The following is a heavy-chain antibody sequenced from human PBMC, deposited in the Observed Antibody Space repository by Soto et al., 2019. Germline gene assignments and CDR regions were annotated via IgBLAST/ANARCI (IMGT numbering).Heavy chain of an antibody. D-gene: IGHD1-1*01. CDR3: ARGVQGWKVGGYYYYMDV. CDR1: GYVFTSYD. CDR2: MNPNSGNT. Sequence: GASVKVSCKAGGYVFTSYDINWVRQATGQELEWMGWMNPNSGNTGYAQKFQGRVTMTRNTSISTAYMELSSLRSEDTAVYYCARGVQGWKVGGYYYYMDVWGKGTTVTVSS. J-gene: IGHJ6*03. V-gene: IGHV1-8*01.